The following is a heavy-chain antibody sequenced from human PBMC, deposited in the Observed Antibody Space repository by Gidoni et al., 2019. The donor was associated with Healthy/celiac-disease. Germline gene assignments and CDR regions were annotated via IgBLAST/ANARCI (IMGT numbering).Heavy chain of an antibody. D-gene: IGHD2-15*01. CDR2: IYYSGST. Sequence: QLQLQESGPGLVQPSETQSLTCTVSGGSISSSSYYWGWIRQPPGKGLEWIGSIYYSGSTYYNPSLKSRVTISVDTSKNQFSLKLSSVTAADTAVYYCARDCRGGSCLIYYYYGMDVWGQGTTVTVSS. V-gene: IGHV4-39*02. J-gene: IGHJ6*02. CDR1: GGSISSSSYY. CDR3: ARDCRGGSCLIYYYYGMDV.